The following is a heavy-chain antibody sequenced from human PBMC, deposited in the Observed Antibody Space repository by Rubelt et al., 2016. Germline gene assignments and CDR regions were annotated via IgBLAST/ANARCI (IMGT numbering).Heavy chain of an antibody. J-gene: IGHJ4*02. CDR3: GRGNSWYPL. CDR2: IDPSDSYI. Sequence: EVQLVQSGAEVKKPGESLRISCKGSGYNFTTYWISWVRQTPGKGLEWMGRIDPSDSYINYSRSVQGRGTISADKSISTAYLQWSSLKASDTAMYYCGRGNSWYPLWGQGTLVTVSS. V-gene: IGHV5-10-1*03. D-gene: IGHD6-13*01. CDR1: GYNFTTYW.